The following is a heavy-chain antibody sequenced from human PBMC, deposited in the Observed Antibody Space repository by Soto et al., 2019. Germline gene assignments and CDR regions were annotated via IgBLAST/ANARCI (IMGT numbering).Heavy chain of an antibody. CDR3: AREKWASGYRWLDP. D-gene: IGHD5-12*01. CDR2: ISAYNGNT. Sequence: ASVKVSCKASGYSFTRYYINWVRQAPGQGLEWMGWISAYNGNTHYEEKLQGRVTLTTDTSTSTAYMELRSLRSEDTAVYYCAREKWASGYRWLDPWGQRTLVTVSS. J-gene: IGHJ5*02. CDR1: GYSFTRYY. V-gene: IGHV1-18*01.